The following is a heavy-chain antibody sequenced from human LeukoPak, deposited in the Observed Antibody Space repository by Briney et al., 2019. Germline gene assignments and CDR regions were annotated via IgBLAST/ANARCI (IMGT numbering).Heavy chain of an antibody. CDR2: IHYSGST. D-gene: IGHD4-23*01. Sequence: SETLSLTCTVSGGSISSSSHDWAWIRQPPGKGPEWIGSIHYSGSTYYKSSLKSRATISVDTSKKQFSLKLSSVTAADTAVYYCTRNSGGRTFDDWGQGTLVTVSS. CDR1: GGSISSSSHD. J-gene: IGHJ4*02. CDR3: TRNSGGRTFDD. V-gene: IGHV4-39*01.